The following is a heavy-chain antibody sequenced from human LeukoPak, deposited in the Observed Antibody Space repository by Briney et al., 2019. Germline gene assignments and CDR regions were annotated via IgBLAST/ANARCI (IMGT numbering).Heavy chain of an antibody. CDR1: GFTFSYYW. CDR3: ARDDSSGNNYYYYGMDV. CDR2: IKQDGSEK. D-gene: IGHD3-22*01. V-gene: IGHV3-7*01. Sequence: GGSLRLSCAASGFTFSYYWMSWVRQAPGKGLEWVANIKQDGSEKYYVDSVKGRFTISRDNAKNSLYLQMNSLRAEDTAVYYCARDDSSGNNYYYYGMDVLGQGTTVTVSS. J-gene: IGHJ6*02.